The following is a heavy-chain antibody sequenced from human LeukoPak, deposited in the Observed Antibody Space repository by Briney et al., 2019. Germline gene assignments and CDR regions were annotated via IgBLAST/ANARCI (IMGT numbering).Heavy chain of an antibody. V-gene: IGHV2-70*11. D-gene: IGHD3-22*01. Sequence: SGPTLVNPTQTLTLTCTFSGFSLSTSGMCVIWIRQPPGKALEWLARVDWDDGKYYNTSLKTRLTISKDTSKNQVVLTMTNMDPVDTATYYCARMVRYYESASNKGAIDYWGQGTLVTVSS. J-gene: IGHJ4*02. CDR1: GFSLSTSGMC. CDR3: ARMVRYYESASNKGAIDY. CDR2: VDWDDGK.